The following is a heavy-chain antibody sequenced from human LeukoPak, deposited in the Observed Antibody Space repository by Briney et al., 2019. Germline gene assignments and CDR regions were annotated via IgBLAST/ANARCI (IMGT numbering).Heavy chain of an antibody. D-gene: IGHD7-27*01. CDR3: ATPALTGDAFDI. CDR2: FDPEDGET. CDR1: GYTLTELS. J-gene: IGHJ3*02. V-gene: IGHV1-24*01. Sequence: ASVKVSCKVSGYTLTELSMHWVRQAPGKGLEWMGGFDPEDGETIYAQKFQGRVTMTEDTSTDTAYMELSSLRSEDTAVYYCATPALTGDAFDIWGQGTMVTVSS.